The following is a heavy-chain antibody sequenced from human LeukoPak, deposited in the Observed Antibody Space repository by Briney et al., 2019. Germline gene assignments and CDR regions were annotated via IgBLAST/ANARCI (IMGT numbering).Heavy chain of an antibody. J-gene: IGHJ3*02. Sequence: SGGSLRLSCTASGFTFSTYAMTWVRQAPGKGLEWVSLISGTGGSTYYADSVKGRFTISRDNSKNTPYLQMNSLRAEDTAVYYCAKDRRSVLMVYALGAFDIWGQGTMVTVSS. CDR1: GFTFSTYA. CDR3: AKDRRSVLMVYALGAFDI. CDR2: ISGTGGST. D-gene: IGHD2-8*01. V-gene: IGHV3-23*01.